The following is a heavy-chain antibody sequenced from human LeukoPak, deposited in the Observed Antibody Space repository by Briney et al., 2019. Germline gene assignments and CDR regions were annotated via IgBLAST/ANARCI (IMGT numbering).Heavy chain of an antibody. V-gene: IGHV1-2*02. CDR3: ASAHENRIAAAGTSAY. Sequence: ASVKVSCKASGYTFTGYYMHWVRQAPGQGLEWMGWINPNSGGTNYAQKFQGRVTMTRDTSISTAYMELSRLRSDDTAVYYCASAHENRIAAAGTSAYWGQGTLVTVSS. CDR1: GYTFTGYY. D-gene: IGHD6-13*01. CDR2: INPNSGGT. J-gene: IGHJ4*02.